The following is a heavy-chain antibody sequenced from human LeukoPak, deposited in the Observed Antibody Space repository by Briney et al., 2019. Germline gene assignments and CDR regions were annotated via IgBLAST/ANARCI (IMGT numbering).Heavy chain of an antibody. CDR1: GYTFTGYY. V-gene: IGHV1-2*02. J-gene: IGHJ4*02. CDR2: INPNSGGT. D-gene: IGHD3-22*01. CDR3: ASVDYYDSSGYYLH. Sequence: GASVKVSCKASGYTFTGYYMHWVRQAPGQGLEWMGWINPNSGGTHYAQKFQGRVTTTKDTSISTAYMELSRLRSDDTAVYYCASVDYYDSSGYYLHWGQGTLVTVSS.